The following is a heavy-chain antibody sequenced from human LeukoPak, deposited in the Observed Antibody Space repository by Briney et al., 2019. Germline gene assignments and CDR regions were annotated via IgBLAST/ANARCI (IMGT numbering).Heavy chain of an antibody. CDR1: GYTFTGYY. CDR2: INPNSGGT. J-gene: IGHJ5*02. CDR3: ARVRLPLVWFDP. D-gene: IGHD4-17*01. Sequence: ASVKVSCKASGYTFTGYYMHWVRRAPGQGLEWMGRINPNSGGTNYAQKFQGRVTMTRDTSIGTAYMELSRLRSDDTAVYYCARVRLPLVWFDPWGQGTLVTVSS. V-gene: IGHV1-2*06.